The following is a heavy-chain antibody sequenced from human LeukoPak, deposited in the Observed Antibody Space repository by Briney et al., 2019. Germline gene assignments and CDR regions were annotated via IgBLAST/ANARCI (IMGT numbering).Heavy chain of an antibody. J-gene: IGHJ4*02. D-gene: IGHD2-8*01. V-gene: IGHV3-30-3*01. CDR1: GFTFSSYA. CDR2: ISYDGSNK. Sequence: GGSLRLSCSASGFTFSSYAMHWVRQAPGKGLEWVAVISYDGSNKYYADSVKGRFTISRDNSKNTLYLQMNSLRVEDTAVYYCARDETNFDYWGQGTLVTVSS. CDR3: ARDETNFDY.